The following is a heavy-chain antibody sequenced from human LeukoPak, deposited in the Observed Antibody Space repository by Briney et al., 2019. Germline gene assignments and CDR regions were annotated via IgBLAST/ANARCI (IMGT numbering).Heavy chain of an antibody. J-gene: IGHJ4*02. Sequence: SETLSLTCTVSGGSISSSSYYWGWIRQPPGKGLEWIGSIYYSGSTYYNPSLKSRVTISVDTSKNQFSLKLSSVTAADTAVYYCARGKSKFDYWGQGTLVTVSS. V-gene: IGHV4-39*01. CDR2: IYYSGST. CDR1: GGSISSSSYY. CDR3: ARGKSKFDY.